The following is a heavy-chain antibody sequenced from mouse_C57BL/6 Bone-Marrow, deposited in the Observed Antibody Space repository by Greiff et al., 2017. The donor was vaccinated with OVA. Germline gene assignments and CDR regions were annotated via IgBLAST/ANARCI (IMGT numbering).Heavy chain of an antibody. Sequence: QVHVKQSGPELVKPGASVKISCKASGYAFTNSWMNWVKQRPGKGLEWIGRIYPGDVDTNYNGNFKGKATLTADKSSSTAYMPLSSLTSEDSAVYFCAREDDYDWYFDVWGTGTTVTVSS. J-gene: IGHJ1*03. CDR3: AREDDYDWYFDV. CDR1: GYAFTNSW. D-gene: IGHD2-4*01. CDR2: IYPGDVDT. V-gene: IGHV1-82*01.